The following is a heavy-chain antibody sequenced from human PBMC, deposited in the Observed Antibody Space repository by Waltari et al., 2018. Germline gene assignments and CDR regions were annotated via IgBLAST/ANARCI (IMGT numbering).Heavy chain of an antibody. CDR1: GYSLSSTYW. CDR2: VHGSGKT. J-gene: IGHJ4*02. CDR3: GRDRGRGLYLDS. Sequence: QLRLQASGPGLVRPSGTLSLTFDVPGYSLSSTYWWSWVRQSPGKGLEWIGQVHGSGKTNYNPSFASRVSVSLHTPANQFSLTVTSATAADTAVYYCGRDRGRGLYLDSWGQGTLVTVSP. D-gene: IGHD5-12*01. V-gene: IGHV4-4*02.